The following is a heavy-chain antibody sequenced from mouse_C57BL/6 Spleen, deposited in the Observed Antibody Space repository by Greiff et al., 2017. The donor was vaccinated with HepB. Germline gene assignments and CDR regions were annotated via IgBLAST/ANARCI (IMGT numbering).Heavy chain of an antibody. CDR3: ARRDGYYAMDY. CDR1: GYTFTSYD. Sequence: VQLQHSGPELVKPGASVKLSCKASGYTFTSYDINWVKQRPGQGLEWIGWIYPRDGSTKYNEKFKGKATLTVDTSSSTAYMELHSLTSEDSAVYFCARRDGYYAMDYWGQGTSVTVSS. V-gene: IGHV1-85*01. J-gene: IGHJ4*01. CDR2: IYPRDGST. D-gene: IGHD2-3*01.